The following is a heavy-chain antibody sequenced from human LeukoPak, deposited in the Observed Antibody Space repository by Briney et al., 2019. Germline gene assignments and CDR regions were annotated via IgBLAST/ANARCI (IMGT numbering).Heavy chain of an antibody. CDR3: ASPRLYRDNPLDY. CDR2: INPNSGGT. Sequence: ASVKVSCKASGYTFTGYYMHWVRQAPGQGLEWMGWINPNSGGTNYAQKFQGRVTMTRDTSISTAYMGLSRLRSDDTAVYYCASPRLYRDNPLDYWGQGTLVTVSS. J-gene: IGHJ4*02. D-gene: IGHD3-16*01. V-gene: IGHV1-2*02. CDR1: GYTFTGYY.